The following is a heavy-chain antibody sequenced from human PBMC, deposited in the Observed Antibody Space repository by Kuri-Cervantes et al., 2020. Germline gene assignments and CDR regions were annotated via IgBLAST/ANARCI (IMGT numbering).Heavy chain of an antibody. CDR2: INHSGST. CDR1: GGSFSAYY. Sequence: ESLKISCAVSGGSFSAYYWSWIRQPPGKGLEWIGEINHSGSTNYNPSLKSRVTISVDTSKNQFSLKLNSVTAADTAVYYCARDSRVGWFDPWGQGTLVTVSS. J-gene: IGHJ5*02. V-gene: IGHV4-34*01. D-gene: IGHD2-15*01. CDR3: ARDSRVGWFDP.